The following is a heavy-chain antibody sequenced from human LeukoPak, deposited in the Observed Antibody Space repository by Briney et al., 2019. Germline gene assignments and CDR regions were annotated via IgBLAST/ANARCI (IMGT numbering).Heavy chain of an antibody. J-gene: IGHJ5*02. CDR3: ARDLTGPGLRYFDWFPNWFDP. CDR1: GYTFTSYG. V-gene: IGHV1-18*01. Sequence: AASVKVSCKASGYTFTSYGISWVRQAPGQGLEWMGWISAYNGNTNYAQKLQGRVTMTTDTSTSTAYMELRSLRSDDTAVYYCARDLTGPGLRYFDWFPNWFDPWGQGTLVTVSS. CDR2: ISAYNGNT. D-gene: IGHD3-9*01.